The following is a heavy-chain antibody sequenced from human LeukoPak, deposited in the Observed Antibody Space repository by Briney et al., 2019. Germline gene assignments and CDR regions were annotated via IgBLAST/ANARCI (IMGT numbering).Heavy chain of an antibody. Sequence: PGGSLRLSCAASGFTFSSYGMSWVRQAPGKGLEWVSAISGSGGSTYYADSVKGRFTISRDNSKNTLYLQMNSLRAEDTAVYYCTTDLFYGDYSGYWGQGTLVTVSS. CDR2: ISGSGGST. CDR3: TTDLFYGDYSGY. J-gene: IGHJ4*02. D-gene: IGHD4-17*01. CDR1: GFTFSSYG. V-gene: IGHV3-23*01.